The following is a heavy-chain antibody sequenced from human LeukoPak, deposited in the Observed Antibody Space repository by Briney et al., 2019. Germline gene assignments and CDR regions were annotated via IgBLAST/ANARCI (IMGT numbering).Heavy chain of an antibody. J-gene: IGHJ3*02. CDR2: IRYDGSNK. V-gene: IGHV3-30*02. CDR3: AKDSSVFIAVAGTGDAFGI. Sequence: GGSLRLSCAASGFTFSSYGMHWVRQAPGKGLEWVAFIRYDGSNKYYADSVKGRFTISGDNSKNTLYLQMNSLRAEDTAVYYCAKDSSVFIAVAGTGDAFGIRGQGTMVTVSS. CDR1: GFTFSSYG. D-gene: IGHD6-19*01.